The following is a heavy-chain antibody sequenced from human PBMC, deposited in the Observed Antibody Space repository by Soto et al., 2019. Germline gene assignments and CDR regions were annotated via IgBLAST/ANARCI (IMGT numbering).Heavy chain of an antibody. V-gene: IGHV3-23*01. D-gene: IGHD6-19*01. CDR2: ISGSGDST. Sequence: HPGGSLRLSCAASGFNFRSYAIHWVRQAPGKGLEWVSGISGSGDSTYYADSVKGRFTVSRDNSKNTLYLQMNSLRAEDTAVFYCAKERSSGWSFDYWGQGTLVTVSS. J-gene: IGHJ4*02. CDR3: AKERSSGWSFDY. CDR1: GFNFRSYA.